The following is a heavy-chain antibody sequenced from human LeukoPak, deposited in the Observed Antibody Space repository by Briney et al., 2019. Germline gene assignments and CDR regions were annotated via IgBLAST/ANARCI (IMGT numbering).Heavy chain of an antibody. CDR3: ARIVVVVAATRSGYMDV. J-gene: IGHJ6*03. Sequence: SETLSLTCTVSGGSISSYYWTWIRQPPGKGLEWIGYIYHSGSSTYYNPSVHSRVTISVDTSKNQMSLKLSSVTAADTAVYYCARIVVVVAATRSGYMDVWGKGTTVTVSS. CDR1: GGSISSYY. V-gene: IGHV4-59*01. D-gene: IGHD2-15*01. CDR2: IYHSGSST.